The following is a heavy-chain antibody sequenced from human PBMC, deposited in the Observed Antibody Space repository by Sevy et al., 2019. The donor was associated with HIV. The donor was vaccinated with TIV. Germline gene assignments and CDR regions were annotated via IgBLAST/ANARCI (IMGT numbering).Heavy chain of an antibody. D-gene: IGHD3-22*01. J-gene: IGHJ5*02. Sequence: SETLSLTCTVSGGSISSYYWSWIRQPAGKGLEWIGRIYTSGSTNYYPSLKSRVTMSVDTSKNQFSLKLSSVTAADTAVYYCAREGLYYYDSSGYYYENWFDPWGQGTLVTVSS. CDR1: GGSISSYY. V-gene: IGHV4-4*07. CDR3: AREGLYYYDSSGYYYENWFDP. CDR2: IYTSGST.